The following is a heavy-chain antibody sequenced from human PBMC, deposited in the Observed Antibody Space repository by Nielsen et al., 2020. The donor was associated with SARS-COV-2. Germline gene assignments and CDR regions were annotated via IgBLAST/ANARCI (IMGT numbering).Heavy chain of an antibody. CDR3: AREGSGSYPDAFDV. CDR2: VHYTGTT. J-gene: IGHJ3*01. CDR1: GDFVSTSY. D-gene: IGHD3-10*01. V-gene: IGHV4-59*02. Sequence: SETLSLTCTVSGDFVSTSYWSWIRQPPGKGLEWIGYVHYTGTTKYKSSLKSRVTMSVDTSNNQFSLKLTSMTAADTAAYYCAREGSGSYPDAFDVWGQGTMVTVSS.